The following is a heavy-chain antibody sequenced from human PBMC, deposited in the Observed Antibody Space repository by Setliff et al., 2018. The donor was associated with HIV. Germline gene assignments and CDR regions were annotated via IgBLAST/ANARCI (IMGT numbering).Heavy chain of an antibody. Sequence: SETLSLTCAVYGGSFSDYYWSWIRPPPGKGLEWIGSIYYSGSTYSNPSIKSRVTISVDTSKNQFSLKLSSVTAADTAVYYCARLRVGSGNWFDPWGQGTLVTVSS. CDR1: GGSFSDYY. J-gene: IGHJ5*02. V-gene: IGHV4-34*01. CDR3: ARLRVGSGNWFDP. D-gene: IGHD3-10*01. CDR2: IYYSGST.